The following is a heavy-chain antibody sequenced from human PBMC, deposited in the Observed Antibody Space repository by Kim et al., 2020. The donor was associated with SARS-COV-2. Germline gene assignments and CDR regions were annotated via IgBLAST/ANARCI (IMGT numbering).Heavy chain of an antibody. CDR3: TRGRTVSGAKYYFDY. CDR2: IRMRTSGATT. CDR1: GFTFGDYA. Sequence: GGSLRLSCAASGFTFGDYAMNWFRQAPGKGLQWVGFIRMRTSGATTEYAASVNGRFTISRDDSTNIAFLQMNSLKTADTAVYYCTRGRTVSGAKYYFDYWGQGTLVTVSS. J-gene: IGHJ4*02. V-gene: IGHV3-49*03. D-gene: IGHD6-19*01.